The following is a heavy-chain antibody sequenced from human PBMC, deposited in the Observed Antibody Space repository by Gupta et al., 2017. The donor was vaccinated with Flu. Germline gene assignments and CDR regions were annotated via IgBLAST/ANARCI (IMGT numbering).Heavy chain of an antibody. CDR1: GFTFPSYS. V-gene: IGHV3-21*02. CDR3: ARDTLTPYSNYSPYHFYHYGLDV. CDR2: ISSSSRSYI. J-gene: IGHJ6*02. Sequence: EVQLVESGGGLVKPGGSLRLSCAASGFTFPSYSMNWVRQAPGKGLEWVSSISSSSRSYIYYADSVRGRFTISRDNAKNSLYLQMNSLRAEDTAVYYCARDTLTPYSNYSPYHFYHYGLDVWGLGTTVTVSS. D-gene: IGHD4-4*01.